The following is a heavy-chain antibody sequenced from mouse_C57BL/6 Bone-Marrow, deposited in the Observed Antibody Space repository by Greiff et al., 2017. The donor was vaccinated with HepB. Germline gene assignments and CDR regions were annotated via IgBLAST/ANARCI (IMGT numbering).Heavy chain of an antibody. Sequence: VQLQQSGGGLVKPGGSLKLSCAASGFTFSDYGMHWVRQAPEKGLEWVAYISSGSSTIYYADTVKGRFTISRDNAKNTLFLQMTSLRSEDTAMYYCARAPFYYDYDGYAMDYWGQGTSVTVSS. CDR2: ISSGSSTI. D-gene: IGHD2-4*01. V-gene: IGHV5-17*01. CDR3: ARAPFYYDYDGYAMDY. CDR1: GFTFSDYG. J-gene: IGHJ4*01.